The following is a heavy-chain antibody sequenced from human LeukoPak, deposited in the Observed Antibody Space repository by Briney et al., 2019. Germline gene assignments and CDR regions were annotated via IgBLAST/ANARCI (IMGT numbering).Heavy chain of an antibody. Sequence: SETLSLTCTVSGGSLSTYYWNWIRQPPGKGLEWIGYIYYSGSPNYSPSLKSRVTISVDTSKNQFSLKLSSVTAADTAVYYCARAGYSYGGQFDYWGRGTPVTVSS. D-gene: IGHD5-18*01. V-gene: IGHV4-59*01. CDR2: IYYSGSP. CDR3: ARAGYSYGGQFDY. CDR1: GGSLSTYY. J-gene: IGHJ4*02.